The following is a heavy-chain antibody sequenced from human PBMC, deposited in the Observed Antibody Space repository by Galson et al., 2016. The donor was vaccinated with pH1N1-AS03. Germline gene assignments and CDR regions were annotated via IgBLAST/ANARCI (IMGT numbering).Heavy chain of an antibody. V-gene: IGHV4-4*07. Sequence: LSLTCTVSGGSLTNYYWSWIRQPAGRGLESIGRIHSSGSTDYNPSLRTRATMSKDSSKNQISLNLTSVSASDTAIYYCARGRGSSNLDPVGYWGQGILVTVSS. D-gene: IGHD3-10*01. J-gene: IGHJ4*02. CDR3: ARGRGSSNLDPVGY. CDR1: GGSLTNYY. CDR2: IHSSGST.